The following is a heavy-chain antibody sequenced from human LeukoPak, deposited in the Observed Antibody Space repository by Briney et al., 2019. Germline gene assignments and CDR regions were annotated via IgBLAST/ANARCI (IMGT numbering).Heavy chain of an antibody. V-gene: IGHV3-21*01. D-gene: IGHD3-22*01. CDR3: ARDAVVGTTPYYFDY. J-gene: IGHJ4*02. CDR1: GFTFSSYI. Sequence: PGGSLRLSCAASGFTFSSYIMNWVRQAPGKGLEWVSSISSSSSYIYYADSVKGRFTVSRDNAKNSLYLQMNSPRADDTAVYYCARDAVVGTTPYYFDYWGQGTLVTVSS. CDR2: ISSSSSYI.